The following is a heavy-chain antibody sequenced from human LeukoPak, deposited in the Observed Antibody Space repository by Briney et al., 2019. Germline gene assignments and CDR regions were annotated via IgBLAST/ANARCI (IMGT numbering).Heavy chain of an antibody. CDR3: AKEGGLRSSWSFDF. V-gene: IGHV3-23*01. CDR1: GFTFSSYA. Sequence: GGSLRLSCAASGFTFSSYAMSWVRQAPGKGLEGVSAISGSGGSTYYADSAKGRFTISRDNSKNTLYLQMNSLRVEDAAVYYCAKEGGLRSSWSFDFWGQGILVIVSS. D-gene: IGHD6-13*01. CDR2: ISGSGGST. J-gene: IGHJ4*02.